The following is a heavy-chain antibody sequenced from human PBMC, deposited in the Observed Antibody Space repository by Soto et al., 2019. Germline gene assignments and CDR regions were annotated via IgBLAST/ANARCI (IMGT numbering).Heavy chain of an antibody. Sequence: QVQLVESGGGVVQPGRSLRLSCAASEFTFSSYGMHWVRQAPGKGLEWVAVISYDGSNKYYADSVKGRFTISRDNSKNTLYLQMNSLRAEDTAVYYCAKDQAHGWFAYGMDVWGQGTTVTVSS. D-gene: IGHD3-10*01. V-gene: IGHV3-30*18. CDR2: ISYDGSNK. CDR1: EFTFSSYG. J-gene: IGHJ6*02. CDR3: AKDQAHGWFAYGMDV.